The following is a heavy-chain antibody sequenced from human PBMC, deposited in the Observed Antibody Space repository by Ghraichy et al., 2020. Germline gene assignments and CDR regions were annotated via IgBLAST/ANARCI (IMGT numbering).Heavy chain of an antibody. D-gene: IGHD3-3*01. V-gene: IGHV3-7*03. CDR1: GFTFNTYH. CDR3: ARDPRVPDY. CDR2: INPGGTDT. J-gene: IGHJ4*02. Sequence: GGSLRLSCAASGFTFNTYHLTWVRQAPGKGLEWVANINPGGTDTYYVDSVKGRFTISRDNAKNSLYLQMNGLRAADTAVYYCARDPRVPDYWGQGTLVTVSS.